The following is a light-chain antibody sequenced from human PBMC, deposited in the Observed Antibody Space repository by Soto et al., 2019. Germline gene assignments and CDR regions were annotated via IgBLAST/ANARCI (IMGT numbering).Light chain of an antibody. CDR1: SGHSSYA. CDR2: VNSDGSH. V-gene: IGLV4-69*01. Sequence: QLVLTQSPSASASLGASAKLTCTLSSGHSSYAIAWHQQQPEKGPRYLMKVNSDGSHNKGDGIPDRFSGSSSGAERYLTISSLQAEDESDYFCQTWASGVWVFGGGTKLTVL. CDR3: QTWASGVWV. J-gene: IGLJ3*02.